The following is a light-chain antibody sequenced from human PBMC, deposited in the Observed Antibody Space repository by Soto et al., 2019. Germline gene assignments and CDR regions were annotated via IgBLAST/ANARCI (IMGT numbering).Light chain of an antibody. J-gene: IGLJ2*01. CDR2: GNT. CDR3: QSFHFNLGVVV. CDR1: SSNIGSGYD. V-gene: IGLV1-40*01. Sequence: QSVLTQPPSVSGAPGHRVTISCTGSSSNIGSGYDVHWYQQLPGTAPKLLISGNTDRPSGVPDRFSGSKSGTSASLAITGLHTEDEADYSSQSFHFNLGVVVFGGGPKLTVL.